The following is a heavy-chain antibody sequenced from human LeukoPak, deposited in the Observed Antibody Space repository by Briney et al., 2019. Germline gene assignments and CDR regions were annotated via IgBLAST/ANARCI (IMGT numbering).Heavy chain of an antibody. V-gene: IGHV3-7*03. CDR1: GFSISSYW. CDR2: IKQDGSEK. J-gene: IGHJ4*02. D-gene: IGHD6-19*01. Sequence: GGSLRLSCAASGFSISSYWMSWVRQAPGQGLDWVANIKQDGSEKYYVDSLKGRFTISRDNAKNSLYLQMDSLRAEDTDVYYCARIIKYSNGWYNFDYWGQGTLVTVSS. CDR3: ARIIKYSNGWYNFDY.